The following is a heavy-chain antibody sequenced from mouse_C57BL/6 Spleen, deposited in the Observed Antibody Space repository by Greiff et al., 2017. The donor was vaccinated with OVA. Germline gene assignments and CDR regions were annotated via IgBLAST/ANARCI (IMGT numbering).Heavy chain of an antibody. CDR3: AREGGYDYDGRPYAMDY. V-gene: IGHV1-39*01. J-gene: IGHJ4*01. Sequence: EVQLQQSGPELVKPGASVKISCKASGYSFTDYNMNWVKQSNGKSLEWIGVINPNYGTTSYNQKFKGKATLTVDQSSSTAYMQLNSLTSEDSAVYYCAREGGYDYDGRPYAMDYWGQGTSVTVSS. CDR1: GYSFTDYN. CDR2: INPNYGTT. D-gene: IGHD2-4*01.